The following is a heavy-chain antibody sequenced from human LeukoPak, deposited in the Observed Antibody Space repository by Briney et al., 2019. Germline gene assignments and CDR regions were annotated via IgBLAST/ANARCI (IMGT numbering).Heavy chain of an antibody. V-gene: IGHV3-21*01. D-gene: IGHD3-22*01. CDR2: ISSGSTYI. CDR3: ARDGDSSGYCDY. J-gene: IGHJ4*02. Sequence: GGSLRLSCAASEFTFSTYSMNWVRQAPGKGLECVSSISSGSTYIYYADSVKGRFTISRDNAKNSLYLQMNSLRAEDTAVYYCARDGDSSGYCDYWGQGTLVTVSS. CDR1: EFTFSTYS.